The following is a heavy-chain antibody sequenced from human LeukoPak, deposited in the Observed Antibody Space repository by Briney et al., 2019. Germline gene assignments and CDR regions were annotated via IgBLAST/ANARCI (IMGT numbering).Heavy chain of an antibody. Sequence: GGSLRLSCAASGFTLSSYWMHWVRQAPGKGLVWVSRINSDGSTTSYADSVKGRFTISRENAKKTMYLQMNSLRVEDTAVYYCARGTDDIDIWGQGTMVTVSS. CDR3: ARGTDDIDI. CDR1: GFTLSSYW. J-gene: IGHJ3*02. D-gene: IGHD3-9*01. CDR2: INSDGSTT. V-gene: IGHV3-74*01.